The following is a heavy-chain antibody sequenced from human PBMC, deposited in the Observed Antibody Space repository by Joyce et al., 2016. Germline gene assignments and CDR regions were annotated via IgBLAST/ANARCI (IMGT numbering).Heavy chain of an antibody. CDR3: ATSLPSRVGGFQFFGLDV. CDR2: IYNSEPT. V-gene: IGHV4-61*01. CDR1: GDSFSDTSYY. J-gene: IGHJ6*02. D-gene: IGHD3-10*01. Sequence: HLQESGPGLVKPSETLSLTCTISGDSFSDTSYYWSWIRQPPGKGLEWLGVIYNSEPTHYNPSLGGRLSISAGAAKKQFSLRLTSVTSADTAVYYCATSLPSRVGGFQFFGLDVWGQGTTVIVS.